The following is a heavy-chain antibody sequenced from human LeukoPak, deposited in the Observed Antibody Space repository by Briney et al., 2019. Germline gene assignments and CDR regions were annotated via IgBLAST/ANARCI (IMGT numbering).Heavy chain of an antibody. D-gene: IGHD3-10*01. V-gene: IGHV1-8*02. CDR2: MNPNSGNT. Sequence: GASVKVSCKASGYTFTSYYMHWVRQAPGQGLEWMGWMNPNSGNTGYAQKFQGRVTMTRNTSISTAYMELSSLRSEDTAVYYCARTFSYYYGSGSSKPIDYWGQGTLVTVSS. J-gene: IGHJ4*02. CDR1: GYTFTSYY. CDR3: ARTFSYYYGSGSSKPIDY.